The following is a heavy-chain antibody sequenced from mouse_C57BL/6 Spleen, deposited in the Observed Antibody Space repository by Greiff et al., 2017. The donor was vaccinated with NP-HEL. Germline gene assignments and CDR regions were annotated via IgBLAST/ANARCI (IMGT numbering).Heavy chain of an antibody. D-gene: IGHD2-4*01. CDR3: AKGGDYPYYAMDY. CDR1: GYTFTTYP. V-gene: IGHV1-47*01. J-gene: IGHJ4*01. CDR2: FHPYNDDT. Sequence: VKLVESGAELVKPGASVKMSCKASGYTFTTYPIEWMKQNPGKSLEWIGNFHPYNDDTKYNEKFKGKATLTVEKSSSTVYLELSRLTSDDSAVYYCAKGGDYPYYAMDYWGQGTSVTVSS.